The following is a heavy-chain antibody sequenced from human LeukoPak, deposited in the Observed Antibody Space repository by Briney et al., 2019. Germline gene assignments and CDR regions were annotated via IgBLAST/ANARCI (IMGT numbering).Heavy chain of an antibody. V-gene: IGHV4-59*01. J-gene: IGHJ4*02. D-gene: IGHD4/OR15-4a*01. Sequence: PSETLSLTCTVSGDSINNYYWTWIRQPPGKGLEWIGYIHYSGTTTYNPSLNSRVTISLGTSKIQFSLKLSSVTTADTAVYYCVRSHGAYWGQGSLVTVSS. CDR2: IHYSGTT. CDR1: GDSINNYY. CDR3: VRSHGAY.